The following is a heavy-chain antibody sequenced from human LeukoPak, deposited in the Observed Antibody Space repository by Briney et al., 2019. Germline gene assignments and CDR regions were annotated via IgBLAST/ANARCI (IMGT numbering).Heavy chain of an antibody. J-gene: IGHJ4*02. V-gene: IGHV1-69*05. CDR1: GGTFSSYA. D-gene: IGHD3-22*01. Sequence: SVKVSRKASGGTFSSYAISWVRQAPGQGLEWMGRIIPIFGTANYAQKFQGRVTITTDESTSTAYMEPSSLRSEDTAVYYCATSGMIVGTKLDYWGQGTLVTVSS. CDR2: IIPIFGTA. CDR3: ATSGMIVGTKLDY.